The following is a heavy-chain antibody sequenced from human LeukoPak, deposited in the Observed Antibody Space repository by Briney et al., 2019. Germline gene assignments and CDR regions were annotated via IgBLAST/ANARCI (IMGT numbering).Heavy chain of an antibody. J-gene: IGHJ3*02. CDR2: IKRSGGTT. Sequence: PGESLRLSCAASGFTFRNAWMSWVRQATGKGLEWVGRIKRSGGTTELAAPVKGRFTISRDDSKKTLYLQMTSLKTEDTAVYYCTTNDAFDIWGQGTMVTVSS. CDR3: TTNDAFDI. CDR1: GFTFRNAW. V-gene: IGHV3-15*01.